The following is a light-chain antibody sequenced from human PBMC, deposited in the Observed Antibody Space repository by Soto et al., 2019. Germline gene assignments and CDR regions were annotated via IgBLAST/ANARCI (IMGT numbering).Light chain of an antibody. CDR3: QQSYETPWT. J-gene: IGKJ1*01. CDR1: QSINIY. Sequence: DIQMTQSPSSLSASVGDRVSIACRASQSINIYLNRYQQRPGEAPHLLIYAASNLQSGVPSRFSGSGSGTDFTLTISSLQPEDFASYYCQQSYETPWTFGQGTKVDIK. V-gene: IGKV1-39*01. CDR2: AAS.